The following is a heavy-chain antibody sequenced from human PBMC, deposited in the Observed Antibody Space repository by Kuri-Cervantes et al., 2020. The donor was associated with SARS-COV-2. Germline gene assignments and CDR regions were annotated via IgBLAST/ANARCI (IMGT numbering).Heavy chain of an antibody. CDR3: ARELVFLDY. D-gene: IGHD2-8*02. Sequence: GGSLRLSCAASGFTFSNYWMHWVRQAPGKGLEWVAVISYDGSNKYYADSVKGRFTISRDNSKNTLYLQMNSLRAEDTAVYYCARELVFLDYWGQGTLVTVSS. CDR2: ISYDGSNK. CDR1: GFTFSNYW. J-gene: IGHJ4*02. V-gene: IGHV3-30-3*01.